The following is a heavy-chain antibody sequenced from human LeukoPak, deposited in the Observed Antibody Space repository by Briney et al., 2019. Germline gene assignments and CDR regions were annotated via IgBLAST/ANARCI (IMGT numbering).Heavy chain of an antibody. CDR3: TRGDSSGYDY. J-gene: IGHJ4*02. D-gene: IGHD3-22*01. Sequence: GGSLRLSCAASGFTFSSYSMNWVRQAPGKGLEWVSSISSSSSYIYYADSVKGRFTISRDNAKNSLYLQMNSRRAEDTAVYYCTRGDSSGYDYWGQGTLVTVSS. CDR2: ISSSSSYI. V-gene: IGHV3-21*01. CDR1: GFTFSSYS.